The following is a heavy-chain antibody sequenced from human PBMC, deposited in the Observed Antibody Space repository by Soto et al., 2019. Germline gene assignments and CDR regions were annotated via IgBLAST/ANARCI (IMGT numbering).Heavy chain of an antibody. CDR1: GGTFTSYT. CDR2: IIPILGTA. CDR3: ASGHYDRSGYIDY. D-gene: IGHD3-22*01. Sequence: QVQLVQSGAEVKKPGSSVKVSCKASGGTFTSYTFNWVRQAPGQGLEWMGRIIPILGTARYAQKFQGRVTITADKSTSTAYMALSSLSSEDTAVYYCASGHYDRSGYIDYWGQGTLVTVSS. V-gene: IGHV1-69*08. J-gene: IGHJ4*02.